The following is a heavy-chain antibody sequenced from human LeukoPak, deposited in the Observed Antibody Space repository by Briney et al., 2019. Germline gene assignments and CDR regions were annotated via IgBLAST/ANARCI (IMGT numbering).Heavy chain of an antibody. CDR3: ARYGRSSWYYY. CDR1: GGSISSSSYY. J-gene: IGHJ4*02. CDR2: IYYSGST. D-gene: IGHD6-13*01. V-gene: IGHV4-39*07. Sequence: SETLPLTCTVSGGSISSSSYYWGWIRQPPGKGLEWIGSIYYSGSTYYNPSLKSRVTISVDTSKNQFSLKLSSVTAADTAVYYCARYGRSSWYYYWGQGTLVTVSS.